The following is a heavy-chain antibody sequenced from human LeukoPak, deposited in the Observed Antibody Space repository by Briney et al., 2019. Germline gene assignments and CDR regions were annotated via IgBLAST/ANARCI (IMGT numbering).Heavy chain of an antibody. CDR3: ARAATATVTTPHARYYYYMDV. D-gene: IGHD4-17*01. J-gene: IGHJ6*03. V-gene: IGHV4-61*02. Sequence: PSETLSLTCTVSGGSISSGSYYWSWIRQPAGKGLEWIERIYTSGSTNYNPSLKSRVTISVDTSKNQFSLKLSSVTAADTAVYYCARAATATVTTPHARYYYYMDVWGKGTTVTVSS. CDR1: GGSISSGSYY. CDR2: IYTSGST.